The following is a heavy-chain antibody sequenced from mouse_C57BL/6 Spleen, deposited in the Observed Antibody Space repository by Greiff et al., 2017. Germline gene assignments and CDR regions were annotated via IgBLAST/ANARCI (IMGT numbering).Heavy chain of an antibody. CDR2: IHPNSGST. V-gene: IGHV1-64*01. J-gene: IGHJ3*01. Sequence: QVQLQQPGAELVKPGASVKLSCKASGYTFTSYWMHWVKQRPGQGLEWIGMIHPNSGSTNYNETFKSKATLTVDKSSSTAYMQLSSLTSEDSAVDYCARSELGQGAYWGQGTLVTVSA. CDR3: ARSELGQGAY. CDR1: GYTFTSYW. D-gene: IGHD4-1*01.